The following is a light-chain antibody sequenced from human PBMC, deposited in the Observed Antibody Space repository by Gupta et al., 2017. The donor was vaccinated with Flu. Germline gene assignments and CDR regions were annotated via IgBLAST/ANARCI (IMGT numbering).Light chain of an antibody. Sequence: TARITCGGNSVGSKTLHWYQQKPGQAPVLVGYDDGLRPSGIPERFSGSNSGNTATLIISRVEAGDEAEYYGYVWDGSGDQRVLVFGGGTKLTVL. CDR1: SVGSKT. V-gene: IGLV3-21*02. J-gene: IGLJ3*02. CDR3: YVWDGSGDQRVLV. CDR2: DDG.